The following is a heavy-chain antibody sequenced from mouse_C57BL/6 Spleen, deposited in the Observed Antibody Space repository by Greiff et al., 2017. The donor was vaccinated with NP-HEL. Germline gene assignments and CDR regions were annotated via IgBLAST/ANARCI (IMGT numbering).Heavy chain of an antibody. CDR2: IWSGGST. CDR3: AKKGRNAMDY. J-gene: IGHJ4*01. CDR1: GFSLTSYG. Sequence: VMLVESGPGLVQPSQSLSITCTVSGFSLTSYGVHWVRQPPGKGLEWLGVIWSGGSTDYNAAFISRLSISKDNSKSQVFFRMNSLQADDTAIYYCAKKGRNAMDYWGQGTSVTVSS. V-gene: IGHV2-4*01.